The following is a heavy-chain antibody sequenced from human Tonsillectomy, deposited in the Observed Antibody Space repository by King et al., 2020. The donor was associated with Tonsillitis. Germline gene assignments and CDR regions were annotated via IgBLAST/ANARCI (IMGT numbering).Heavy chain of an antibody. D-gene: IGHD3-3*01. J-gene: IGHJ3*02. V-gene: IGHV1-3*01. CDR2: INAGNGNT. Sequence: VQLVQSGAEVKKPGASVKVSCKASGYTFTTYGLHWVRQAPGQRLEWMGWINAGNGNTKYSQKFQGRVTITRDTSASTAYMELSSLRSEDTAVYYCARRELSGYQGDAFDIWGQGTLVTVSS. CDR3: ARRELSGYQGDAFDI. CDR1: GYTFTTYG.